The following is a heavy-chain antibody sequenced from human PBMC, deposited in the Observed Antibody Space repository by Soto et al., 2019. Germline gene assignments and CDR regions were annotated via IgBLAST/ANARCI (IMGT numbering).Heavy chain of an antibody. CDR1: GGSISSSDYY. CDR3: ARYYYGSGSYKWFDP. Sequence: SETLSLTCTVSGGSISSSDYYWSWIRQPPGKGLEWIGYIYYSGGTYYNPSLKSRVTISVDTSNNQFSLKLSSVTAADTAVYYCARYYYGSGSYKWFDPWGQGTLVTVSS. CDR2: IYYSGGT. D-gene: IGHD3-10*01. J-gene: IGHJ5*02. V-gene: IGHV4-30-4*01.